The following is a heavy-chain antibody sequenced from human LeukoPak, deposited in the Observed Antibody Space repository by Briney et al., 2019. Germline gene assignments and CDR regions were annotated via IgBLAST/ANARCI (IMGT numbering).Heavy chain of an antibody. CDR2: ITNKAFGGTA. D-gene: IGHD4-17*01. V-gene: IGHV3-49*03. CDR1: GFNFGDYA. J-gene: IGHJ4*02. CDR3: TRDEYGVGANFFDN. Sequence: GGSLRLSCTTSGFNFGDYAMSWFRQAPEKGLEGVGFITNKAFGGTAEYAASVKGRFTISRDDSRSIAYLQMDNLRTEDTGVYYCTRDEYGVGANFFDNWGQGTLVTVST.